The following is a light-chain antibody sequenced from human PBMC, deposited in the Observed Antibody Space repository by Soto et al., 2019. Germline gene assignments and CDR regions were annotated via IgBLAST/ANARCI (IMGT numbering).Light chain of an antibody. J-gene: IGLJ1*01. Sequence: QSALTQPASVSGSPGQSITISCTGTSRDVGGYNYVSWYQQHPGKAPKVIIYDVSNRPSGVSNRFSASKSGNTASLTISGLQAEDEGCYYCSSYTGSNTLIYVFGTGTKLTVL. V-gene: IGLV2-14*03. CDR3: SSYTGSNTLIYV. CDR1: SRDVGGYNY. CDR2: DVS.